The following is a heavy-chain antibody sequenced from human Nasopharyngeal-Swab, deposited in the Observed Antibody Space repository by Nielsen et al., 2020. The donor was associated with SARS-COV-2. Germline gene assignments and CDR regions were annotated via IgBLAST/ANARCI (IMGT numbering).Heavy chain of an antibody. D-gene: IGHD1-26*01. CDR1: GFTFSSYW. V-gene: IGHV3-7*01. J-gene: IGHJ4*02. CDR2: IKQDGSEK. CDR3: ARSQVGATLDY. Sequence: GESLKISCAASGFTFSSYWMSWVRQAPGKGLEWVANIKQDGSEKYYVDSVKGRFTISRDNAKNSLYLQMNSLRAEDTAVYYCARSQVGATLDYWGQGTLVTVSS.